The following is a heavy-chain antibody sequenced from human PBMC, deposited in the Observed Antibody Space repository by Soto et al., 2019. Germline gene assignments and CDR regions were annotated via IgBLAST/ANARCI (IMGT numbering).Heavy chain of an antibody. CDR2: IFYSGST. CDR1: GDSIRNYY. CDR3: ARHNRGCSYGAIIDF. V-gene: IGHV4-59*08. J-gene: IGHJ4*01. Sequence: SETLSLTCTVSGDSIRNYYWSWIRQPPGKGLVYIGYIFYSGSTNYNPSLKSRVAISVDTSRNQFALKLRSVTAADTATYYCARHNRGCSYGAIIDFWGLGTLVTVSS. D-gene: IGHD5-18*01.